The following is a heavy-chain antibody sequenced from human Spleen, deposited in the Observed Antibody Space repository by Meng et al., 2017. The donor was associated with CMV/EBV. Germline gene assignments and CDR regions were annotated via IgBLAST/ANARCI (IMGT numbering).Heavy chain of an antibody. CDR2: IYPDDSDI. CDR1: GYRFTSYW. J-gene: IGHJ5*02. D-gene: IGHD5-24*01. CDR3: VGQTAGDGYNFWNLGWFDP. Sequence: KVSCKGSGYRFTSYWIGWVRQMPGKGLEWRGMIYPDDSDIRYSPSFQGQVTISADKSISTAYLQWSSLKASDTAMYYCVGQTAGDGYNFWNLGWFDPWGQGTLVTVSS. V-gene: IGHV5-51*01.